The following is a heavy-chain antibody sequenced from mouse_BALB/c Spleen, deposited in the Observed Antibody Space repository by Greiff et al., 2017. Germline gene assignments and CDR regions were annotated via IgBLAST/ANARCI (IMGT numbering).Heavy chain of an antibody. J-gene: IGHJ4*01. Sequence: QVQLQQSGPGLVALSQSLSITCTVSGFSLTSYGVHWVRQPPGKGLEWLGVIWAGGSTNYNSALMSRLSISKDNSKSQVFLKMNSLQTDDTAMYYCAREKYGNWNPRNMDYWGQGTSVTVSS. CDR2: IWAGGST. V-gene: IGHV2-9*02. CDR1: GFSLTSYG. CDR3: AREKYGNWNPRNMDY. D-gene: IGHD2-10*02.